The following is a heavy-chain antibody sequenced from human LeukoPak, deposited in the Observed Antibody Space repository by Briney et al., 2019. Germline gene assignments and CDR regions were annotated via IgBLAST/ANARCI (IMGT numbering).Heavy chain of an antibody. J-gene: IGHJ4*02. CDR1: GGSIRSYH. CDR2: IYNSGST. Sequence: SETLSLTCTVSGGSIRSYHWSWIRQPPGKGLEWIGYIYNSGSTNYSPSLKSRVTISVDTSKNQFSLKLSFVTAEDTAVYYCARYSSSGLDYWGQGTLVTVSS. D-gene: IGHD6-19*01. V-gene: IGHV4-59*01. CDR3: ARYSSSGLDY.